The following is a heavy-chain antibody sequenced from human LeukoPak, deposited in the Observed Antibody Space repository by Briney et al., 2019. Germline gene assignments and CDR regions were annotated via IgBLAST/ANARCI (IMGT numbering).Heavy chain of an antibody. V-gene: IGHV3-23*01. CDR3: AKRGVAVAGTGGYYFDY. Sequence: PGGSLRLSCAASGFTFSSYAMSWVRQAPGKGLEWVSAISGSGGSTYYADSVKGRFTISRDNSKNTLYLQMNSLRAEDTAVHYSAKRGVAVAGTGGYYFDYWGQGTLVTVSS. D-gene: IGHD6-19*01. CDR2: ISGSGGST. CDR1: GFTFSSYA. J-gene: IGHJ4*02.